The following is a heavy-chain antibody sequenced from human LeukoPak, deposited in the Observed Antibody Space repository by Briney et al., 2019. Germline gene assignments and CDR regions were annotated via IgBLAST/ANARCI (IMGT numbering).Heavy chain of an antibody. Sequence: PSETLSLTCTVSGGSISSYYWSWIRQPAGKGLEWIGRMYTSRSTNYNPSLKSRVTMSIDTSKNQFSLKLSSVTAADTAVYYCARDGCSSTSCYPGDYWGQGTLVTVSS. CDR1: GGSISSYY. J-gene: IGHJ4*02. D-gene: IGHD2-2*01. V-gene: IGHV4-4*07. CDR2: MYTSRST. CDR3: ARDGCSSTSCYPGDY.